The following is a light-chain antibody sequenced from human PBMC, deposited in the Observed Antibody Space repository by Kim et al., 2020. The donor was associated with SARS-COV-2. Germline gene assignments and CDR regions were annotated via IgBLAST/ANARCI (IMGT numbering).Light chain of an antibody. CDR2: GEK. CDR1: SLKPHF. Sequence: ALEQKVRITCQGDSLKPHFAIMHHQKPGQAPGLVNYGEKNRPSGIPDGFSGVSSGNTASLTSTWAQAEDEADYYCNAWDSNGNQLLFGGGTQLTVL. V-gene: IGLV3-19*01. CDR3: NAWDSNGNQLL. J-gene: IGLJ2*01.